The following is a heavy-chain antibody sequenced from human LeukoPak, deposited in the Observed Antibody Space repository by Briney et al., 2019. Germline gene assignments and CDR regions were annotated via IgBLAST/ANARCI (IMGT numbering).Heavy chain of an antibody. V-gene: IGHV3-30*04. CDR1: GFTFSSYA. J-gene: IGHJ6*04. D-gene: IGHD6-6*01. CDR2: ISYDGSNK. Sequence: PGRSPRLSCAASGFTFSSYAMHWVRQAPGKGLEWVAVISYDGSNKYYADSVKGRFTTSRDNSKNTLYLQMNSLRAEDTAVYYCAVSSYRTGGYYYYYGMDVWGKGTTVTVSS. CDR3: AVSSYRTGGYYYYYGMDV.